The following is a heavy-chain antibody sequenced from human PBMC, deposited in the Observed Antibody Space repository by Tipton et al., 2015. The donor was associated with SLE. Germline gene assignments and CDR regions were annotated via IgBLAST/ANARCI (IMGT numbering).Heavy chain of an antibody. CDR1: GGSISGGSYY. CDR2: VYYSGTT. D-gene: IGHD3-10*01. J-gene: IGHJ3*02. V-gene: IGHV4-39*07. Sequence: TLSLTCTVSGGSISGGSYYWGWIRQSPGKGLEWIGSVYYSGTTYYNPFLKSRVTISVDTSKNQFSLKLSSVTAADTAVYYCAIGGLDAFDIWGQGTMVTVSS. CDR3: AIGGLDAFDI.